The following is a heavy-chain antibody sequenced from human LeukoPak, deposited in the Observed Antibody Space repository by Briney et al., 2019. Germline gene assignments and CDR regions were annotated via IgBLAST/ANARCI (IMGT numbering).Heavy chain of an antibody. CDR1: GFTFSSNA. V-gene: IGHV3-23*01. CDR3: AKPDFSRGNYFDP. D-gene: IGHD2-21*02. J-gene: IGHJ5*02. CDR2: IDGSGGST. Sequence: GGSLRLSCAASGFTFSSNAMTWVRQAPGKGLEWVSNIDGSGGSTNYADSVKGRFAISRDNSKNTLYLQMNSLRADDTAIYYCAKPDFSRGNYFDPWGQGTLVIVSS.